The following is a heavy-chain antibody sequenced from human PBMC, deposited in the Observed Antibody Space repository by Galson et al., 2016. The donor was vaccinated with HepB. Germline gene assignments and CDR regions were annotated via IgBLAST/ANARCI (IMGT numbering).Heavy chain of an antibody. CDR2: ISTYSGNT. CDR1: GYTFTTSG. CDR3: ARDVQYRFDS. D-gene: IGHD2/OR15-2a*01. V-gene: IGHV1-18*01. Sequence: QSGAEVKKPGASVMLSCKASGYTFTTSGISWVRQAPGQGLEWMGWISTYSGNTKYAQKFQGGLTLTTDSSTTTAYMELRSLRFDDTALYYCARDVQYRFDSWGQGTLVTVSS. J-gene: IGHJ4*02.